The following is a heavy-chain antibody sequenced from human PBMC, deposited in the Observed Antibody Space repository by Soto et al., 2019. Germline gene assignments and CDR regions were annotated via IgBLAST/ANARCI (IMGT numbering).Heavy chain of an antibody. V-gene: IGHV3-30-3*01. CDR1: GFTFSTHA. J-gene: IGHJ4*02. CDR3: ARDQTGITTAGGGRIDH. CDR2: VSFDGTNK. Sequence: QVQLVESGGGVVQPGRSLRLSCAASGFTFSTHAMHWVRQAPGKGLECVAIVSFDGTNKYHADSVKGRFTMSRDNSRNTFYLPMSGVRPEDKSVYCCARDQTGITTAGGGRIDHWGQGTLVTVPS. D-gene: IGHD6-13*01.